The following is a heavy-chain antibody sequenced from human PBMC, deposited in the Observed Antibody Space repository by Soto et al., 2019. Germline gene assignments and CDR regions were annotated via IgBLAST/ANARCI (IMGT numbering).Heavy chain of an antibody. V-gene: IGHV3-33*01. D-gene: IGHD3-3*01. Sequence: PGGSLRLSCAASGFTFSSYGMHWVRQAPGKGLEWVAVIWYDGSNTHYADFVKGRFTISRDNAKNMLYLQMNSLRAEDTAVYYCVREYDFWGQGTLVTVS. CDR2: IWYDGSNT. CDR1: GFTFSSYG. CDR3: VREYDF. J-gene: IGHJ4*02.